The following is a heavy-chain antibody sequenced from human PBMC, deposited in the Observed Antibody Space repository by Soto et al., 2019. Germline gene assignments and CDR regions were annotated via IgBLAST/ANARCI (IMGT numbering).Heavy chain of an antibody. CDR3: ARRVSDGYSYGLLFEY. J-gene: IGHJ4*02. V-gene: IGHV4-39*01. Sequence: PSETLSLTCTVSGGSISSSSYYWGWIRQPPGKGLEWIGSIYYSGSTYYNPSLKSRVTISVDTFKNQFSLKLSSVTAADTAVYYCARRVSDGYSYGLLFEYWGQGTLVTVSS. CDR1: GGSISSSSYY. D-gene: IGHD5-18*01. CDR2: IYYSGST.